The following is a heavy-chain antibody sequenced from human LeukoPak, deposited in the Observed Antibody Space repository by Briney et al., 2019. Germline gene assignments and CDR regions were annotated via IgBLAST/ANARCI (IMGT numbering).Heavy chain of an antibody. CDR2: IYSGGST. V-gene: IGHV3-66*01. Sequence: GGSLRLSCAAYGFTVSSNYMSWVRQAPGKGLEWVSVIYSGGSTYYADSVKGRFTISRDNSKNTLYLQMNSLRAENTAVYYCAISGSYDAFDIWGQGTMVTVSS. J-gene: IGHJ3*02. CDR1: GFTVSSNY. D-gene: IGHD1-26*01. CDR3: AISGSYDAFDI.